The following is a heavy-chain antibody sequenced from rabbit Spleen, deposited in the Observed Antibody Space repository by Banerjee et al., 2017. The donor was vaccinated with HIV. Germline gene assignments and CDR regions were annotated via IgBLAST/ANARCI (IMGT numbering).Heavy chain of an antibody. D-gene: IGHD1-1*01. V-gene: IGHV1S40*01. Sequence: QSLEESGGGLVQPEGSLTLTCTASGFSFSGSSYMCWVRQAPGKGLEWIACIETGSSGFTYFANWAKGRFTISKTSSTTVTLQMTSLTAADTATYFCARDTSSSFSSYGMDLWGQGTLVTVS. CDR1: GFSFSGSSY. CDR2: IETGSSGFT. J-gene: IGHJ6*01. CDR3: ARDTSSSFSSYGMDL.